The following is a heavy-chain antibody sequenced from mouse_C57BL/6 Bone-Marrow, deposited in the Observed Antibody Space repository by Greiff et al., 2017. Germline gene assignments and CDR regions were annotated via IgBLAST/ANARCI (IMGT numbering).Heavy chain of an antibody. D-gene: IGHD1-1*01. CDR1: GYTFTDYE. CDR3: TRSISYYGSSYIY. V-gene: IGHV1-15*01. J-gene: IGHJ2*01. Sequence: QVQLQQSGAELVRPGASVTLSCKASGYTFTDYEMHWVKQTPVHGLEWIGAIDPETGGTAYNQKFKGKAILTADKSSSTAYMELRSLTSEDSAVYYGTRSISYYGSSYIYWGQGTTLTVSS. CDR2: IDPETGGT.